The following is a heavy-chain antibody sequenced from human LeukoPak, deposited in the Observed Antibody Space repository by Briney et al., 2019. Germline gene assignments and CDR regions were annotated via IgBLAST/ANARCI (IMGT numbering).Heavy chain of an antibody. J-gene: IGHJ3*02. V-gene: IGHV4-4*07. CDR2: IYTRGST. CDR1: GGSINNYY. Sequence: SETLSLTCTVSGGSINNYYWSWIRQPAGKGLEWIGRIYTRGSTNYNPSLKSRVTMSVDTSKNQFSLKLSSVAAADTAVYYCARGRFCSADICSGGDAFDIWGQGTMVSVS. D-gene: IGHD3-3*01. CDR3: ARGRFCSADICSGGDAFDI.